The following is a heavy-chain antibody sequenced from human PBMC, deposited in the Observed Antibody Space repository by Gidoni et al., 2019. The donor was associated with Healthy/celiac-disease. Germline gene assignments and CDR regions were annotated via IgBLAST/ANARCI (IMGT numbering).Heavy chain of an antibody. D-gene: IGHD1-26*01. J-gene: IGHJ4*02. Sequence: IRQPAGKGLEWIGRIYTSGSTNYNPSLKSRVTISVDTSKNQFSLKLSSVTAADTPVYYCAREVYSGSLPFDYWGQGTLVTVSS. CDR3: AREVYSGSLPFDY. V-gene: IGHV4-61*02. CDR2: IYTSGST.